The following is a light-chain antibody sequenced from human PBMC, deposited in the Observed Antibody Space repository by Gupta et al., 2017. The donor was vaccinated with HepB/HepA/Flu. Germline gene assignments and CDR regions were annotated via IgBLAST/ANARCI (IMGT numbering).Light chain of an antibody. J-gene: IGKJ4*01. CDR3: QQYDDYPVT. V-gene: IGKV1-5*03. CDR1: QSINTL. CDR2: KAS. Sequence: DIQMTQSHSTLSASVGDRVTLTCRASQSINTLLAWYPQKPGKPPKLLIYKASNLQSGVPSRFSGRGSGTEVTLTISSLQPDDFATYYFQQYDDYPVTFGGGTKVEIK.